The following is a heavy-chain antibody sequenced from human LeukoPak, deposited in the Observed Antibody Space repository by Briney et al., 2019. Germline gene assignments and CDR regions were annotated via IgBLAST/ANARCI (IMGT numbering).Heavy chain of an antibody. CDR3: ARGPVFGELLT. CDR2: IYYSGST. J-gene: IGHJ4*02. Sequence: SETLSLTCTVSGGSISSYYWSWIRQPPGKGLEWIGYIYYSGSTNYNPSLKSRVTISVDTSKNQFPLKLSSVTAADTAVYYCARGPVFGELLTWGQGTLVTVSS. D-gene: IGHD3-10*02. V-gene: IGHV4-59*01. CDR1: GGSISSYY.